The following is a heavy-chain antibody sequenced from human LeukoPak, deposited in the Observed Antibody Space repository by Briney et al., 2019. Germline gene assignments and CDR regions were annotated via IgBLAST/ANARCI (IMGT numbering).Heavy chain of an antibody. CDR1: GFTFSDYY. Sequence: GGPLRLSCAASGFTFSDYYMSWIRQAPGKGLEWVSYISSSGSTIYYADSVKGRFTISRDNAKNSLYLQMNSLRAEDTAVYYCARNHYYDSSGSDYWGQGTLVTVSS. CDR3: ARNHYYDSSGSDY. D-gene: IGHD3-22*01. V-gene: IGHV3-11*01. CDR2: ISSSGSTI. J-gene: IGHJ4*02.